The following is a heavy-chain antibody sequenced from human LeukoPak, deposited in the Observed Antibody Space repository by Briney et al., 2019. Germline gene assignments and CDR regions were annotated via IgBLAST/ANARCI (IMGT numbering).Heavy chain of an antibody. CDR2: ISGSGDFT. CDR3: GARPGEVAVPYDY. J-gene: IGHJ4*02. V-gene: IGHV3-23*01. CDR1: GFTFNTHA. Sequence: GGSLRLSCAASGFTFNTHAMTWVRQAPGKGLEWVSVISGSGDFTYYADSVKGRFTIPRDSSKNTLYLQMHSLRGEDTAVFYCGARPGEVAVPYDYWGQGTLVTVSS. D-gene: IGHD2-21*01.